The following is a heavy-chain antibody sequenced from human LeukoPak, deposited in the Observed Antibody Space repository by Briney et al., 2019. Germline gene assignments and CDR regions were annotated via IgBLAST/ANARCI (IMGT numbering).Heavy chain of an antibody. D-gene: IGHD3-3*01. Sequence: ASVKVSCKASGYTFTSYDINWVRQATGQGVEWMGWMNPNSGNTGYAQKFQGRVTMTRNTSISTAYIELSSLRSEDTAVYYCARHNVLRFLEWLLPEYYYGMDVWGQGTTVTVSS. CDR2: MNPNSGNT. V-gene: IGHV1-8*01. CDR3: ARHNVLRFLEWLLPEYYYGMDV. CDR1: GYTFTSYD. J-gene: IGHJ6*02.